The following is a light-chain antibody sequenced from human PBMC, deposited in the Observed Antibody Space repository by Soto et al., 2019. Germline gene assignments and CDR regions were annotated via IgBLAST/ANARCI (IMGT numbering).Light chain of an antibody. J-gene: IGKJ4*01. V-gene: IGKV3-20*01. Sequence: IVLTRSPGTLSQSPLQGQTHSCSASQNGGGSYVAWYQQKPGQAPRLLIYGASSRATGIPDRFSGSGSGTDFTLTISRLEPEDFAVYYCQQYGSSPLTFGGGTKVDIK. CDR2: GAS. CDR3: QQYGSSPLT. CDR1: QNGGGSY.